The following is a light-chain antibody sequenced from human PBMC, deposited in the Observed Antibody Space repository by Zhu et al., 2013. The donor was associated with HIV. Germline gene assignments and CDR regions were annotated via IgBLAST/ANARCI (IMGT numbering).Light chain of an antibody. V-gene: IGKV3D-20*02. CDR3: QQYSDSRT. CDR2: GTS. J-gene: IGKJ2*01. CDR1: QRVNANS. Sequence: EIVLTQSPAILSLSPGERATLSCRASQRVNANSLAWYQQRPGQPPRLLIYGTSYRATGIPDRFGGSGSGTDFTLTISRLEPEDFAVYYCQQYSDSRTFGQGTKVDFK.